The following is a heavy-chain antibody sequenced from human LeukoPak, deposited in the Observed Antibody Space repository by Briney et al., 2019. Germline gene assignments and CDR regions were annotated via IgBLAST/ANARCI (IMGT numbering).Heavy chain of an antibody. CDR2: ISGSGGST. Sequence: GGSLRLSCAASGFTFSSYAMSWVRQAPGKGLEWVSAISGSGGSTYYADSVKGRFTISRDNSKNTLYLQMNSLRAEDTAIYYCAKDEKRITMIKNAFDIWGQGTMVTVSS. CDR3: AKDEKRITMIKNAFDI. V-gene: IGHV3-23*01. CDR1: GFTFSSYA. J-gene: IGHJ3*02. D-gene: IGHD3-22*01.